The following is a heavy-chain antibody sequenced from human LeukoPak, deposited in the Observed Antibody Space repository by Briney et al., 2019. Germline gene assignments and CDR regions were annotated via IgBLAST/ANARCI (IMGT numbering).Heavy chain of an antibody. Sequence: GGSLRLSCTASGSTFSSYWMHWVRQAPGKGLVWVSRIHSDGSTTSYADSVKGRFTISRDNAKNTLYLQMNSLRAEDTAVYYCARRAGSAESHSIDYWGQGTLVTVSS. CDR1: GSTFSSYW. J-gene: IGHJ4*02. D-gene: IGHD3-10*01. CDR3: ARRAGSAESHSIDY. CDR2: IHSDGSTT. V-gene: IGHV3-74*01.